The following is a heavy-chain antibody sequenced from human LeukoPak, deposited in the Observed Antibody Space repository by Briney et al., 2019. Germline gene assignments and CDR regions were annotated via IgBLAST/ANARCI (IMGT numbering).Heavy chain of an antibody. CDR3: AGDGDGQYYYYYMDV. J-gene: IGHJ6*03. V-gene: IGHV3-21*01. D-gene: IGHD2-21*01. CDR2: ISSSSSYI. CDR1: GFTFSSYG. Sequence: GGSLRLSCAASGFTFSSYGMSRVRQAPGKGLEWVSSISSSSSYIYYADSVKGRFTISRDNAKNSLYLQMNSLRAEDTAVYYCAGDGDGQYYYYYMDVWGKGTTVTVSS.